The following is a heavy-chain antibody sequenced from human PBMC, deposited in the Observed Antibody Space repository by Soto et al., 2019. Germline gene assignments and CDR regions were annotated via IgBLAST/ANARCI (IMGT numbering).Heavy chain of an antibody. CDR3: ARDNPGRYGDHEHTWFEP. Sequence: SLRLSCASSVFTIDTHAMHCVRQSPGKCLEWVAGISWDSGKIGYADSVKSRFSVSRDNAKNSLYLQMSSLKPEDTAFYFCARDNPGRYGDHEHTWFEPWGQGTLVTVSS. D-gene: IGHD5-18*01. CDR2: ISWDSGKI. CDR1: VFTIDTHA. V-gene: IGHV3-9*01. J-gene: IGHJ5*02.